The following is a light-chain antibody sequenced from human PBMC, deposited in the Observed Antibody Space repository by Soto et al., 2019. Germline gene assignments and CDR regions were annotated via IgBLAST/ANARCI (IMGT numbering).Light chain of an antibody. CDR2: DAS. J-gene: IGKJ2*01. CDR1: QTASKW. V-gene: IGKV1-5*01. CDR3: QQDNDYPYT. Sequence: DIQVTQSPSTLSASVGDRVIIACRASQTASKWLAWYQQKPGKAPNLLIYDASRLESGVPSRFSGSGSGTQFTLTISSLQPDDFATYYCQQDNDYPYTFGQGTKVEI.